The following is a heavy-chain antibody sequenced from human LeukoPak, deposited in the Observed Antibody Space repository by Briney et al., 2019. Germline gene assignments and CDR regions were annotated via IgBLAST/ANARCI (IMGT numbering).Heavy chain of an antibody. CDR1: GGSISSYY. V-gene: IGHV4-59*08. CDR3: GRQYSSGYYFFDY. Sequence: PSETLSLTCTVSGGSISSYYWSWIRQPPGRGLEWIGYIYYSGSTNYNPSLKSRVTISIDTSKNQFSLKLSSVTAADTAVYYCGRQYSSGYYFFDYWGQGTLVTVSS. J-gene: IGHJ4*02. D-gene: IGHD3-22*01. CDR2: IYYSGST.